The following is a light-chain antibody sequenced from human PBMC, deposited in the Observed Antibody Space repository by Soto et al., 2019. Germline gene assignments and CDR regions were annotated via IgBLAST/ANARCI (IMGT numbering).Light chain of an antibody. CDR2: GAS. V-gene: IGKV3-20*01. Sequence: EIVLTQSPGTLSLSPGERATLSCRASQSVSSTSLGWYQQKPGQAPRLLMYGASNRATGIPDRFSGSGSGTDFTLTISRLEPEEFAVYYCQQYGSSPITFGQGTRLEIK. J-gene: IGKJ5*01. CDR3: QQYGSSPIT. CDR1: QSVSSTS.